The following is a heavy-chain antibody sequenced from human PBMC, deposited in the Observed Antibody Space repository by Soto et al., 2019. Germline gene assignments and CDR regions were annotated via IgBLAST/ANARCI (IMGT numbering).Heavy chain of an antibody. Sequence: EVHLVGSGGGLVQPGGSLRLSCVGSGFTFSNYWMHWVRQVPGKGPVWVSRVNPAGTASSYADFVKGRFTVSRDNAKNTVYLEMNSLSADDTAVYYCATGGYSYGWGYWGQGTLVTVSS. V-gene: IGHV3-74*01. CDR2: VNPAGTAS. CDR3: ATGGYSYGWGY. CDR1: GFTFSNYW. J-gene: IGHJ4*02. D-gene: IGHD5-18*01.